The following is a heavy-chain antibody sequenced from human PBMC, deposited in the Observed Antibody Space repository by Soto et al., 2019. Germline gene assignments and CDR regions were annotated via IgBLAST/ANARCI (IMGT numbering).Heavy chain of an antibody. D-gene: IGHD3-3*01. J-gene: IGHJ6*04. CDR1: GFTFSSYW. Sequence: VQLVESGGGLVQPGGSLRLSCAASGFTFSSYWMQWVRQTPGKGLVWVGRITNDGKSASYADSVKGRFTISRDNAKNAQCLQMNGLRDDDTGGFYCAIEIWGGPDGWGKGKTVIVTS. V-gene: IGHV3-74*01. CDR3: AIEIWGGPDG. CDR2: ITNDGKSA.